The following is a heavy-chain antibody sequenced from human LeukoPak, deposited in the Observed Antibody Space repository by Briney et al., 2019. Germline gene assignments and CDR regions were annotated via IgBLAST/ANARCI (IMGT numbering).Heavy chain of an antibody. CDR2: IYYSGST. CDR1: GGSISSYY. V-gene: IGHV4-59*12. CDR3: ARVLNYDFWSGYRGWFDP. D-gene: IGHD3-3*01. J-gene: IGHJ5*02. Sequence: SETLSLTYTVSGGSISSYYWSWIRQPPGKGLEWIGYIYYSGSTNYNPSLKSRVTISVDTSKNQFSLKLSSVTAADTAVYYCARVLNYDFWSGYRGWFDPWGQGTLVTVSS.